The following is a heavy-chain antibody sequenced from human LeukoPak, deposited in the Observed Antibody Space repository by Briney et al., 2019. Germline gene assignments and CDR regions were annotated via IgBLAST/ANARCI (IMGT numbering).Heavy chain of an antibody. D-gene: IGHD4-11*01. Sequence: QTGGSLRRSCAASGFTFSNYAMSWVRQAPGKGLEWVAAISGSGGGTYYADSVEGRFTISRDNSKNTLYLQMNSLRAEDTAVYYCASCVTTVTTSLDYWGQGTLVTVSS. V-gene: IGHV3-23*01. CDR1: GFTFSNYA. CDR2: ISGSGGGT. CDR3: ASCVTTVTTSLDY. J-gene: IGHJ4*02.